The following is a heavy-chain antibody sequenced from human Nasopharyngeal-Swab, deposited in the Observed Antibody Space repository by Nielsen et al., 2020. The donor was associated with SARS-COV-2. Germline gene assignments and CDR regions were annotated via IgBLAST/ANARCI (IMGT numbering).Heavy chain of an antibody. CDR3: ARHDGDGYNSFFYFDY. D-gene: IGHD5-24*01. CDR2: IYPSDSYT. V-gene: IGHV5-10-1*01. J-gene: IGHJ4*02. Sequence: GESLKISCKGSGYSFTSYWISWVRQMPGKGLEWLGRIYPSDSYTNYSPSFQGHVTISADKSISTAYLQWSSLKASDTAMYYCARHDGDGYNSFFYFDYWGQGTLVTVSS. CDR1: GYSFTSYW.